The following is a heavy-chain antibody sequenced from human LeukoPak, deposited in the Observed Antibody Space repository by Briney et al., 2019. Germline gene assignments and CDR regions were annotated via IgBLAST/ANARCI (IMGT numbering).Heavy chain of an antibody. D-gene: IGHD3-9*01. CDR3: ASDILTGYYRGNHDAFDI. CDR1: GFTFSSYE. V-gene: IGHV3-48*03. CDR2: ISSSGSTI. J-gene: IGHJ3*02. Sequence: GGSLRLSCAASGFTFSSYEMNWVRQAPGKGLEWVSYISSSGSTIYYADSVKGRFTISRDNSKNTLYLQMNSLRAEDTAVYYCASDILTGYYRGNHDAFDIWGQGTMVTVSS.